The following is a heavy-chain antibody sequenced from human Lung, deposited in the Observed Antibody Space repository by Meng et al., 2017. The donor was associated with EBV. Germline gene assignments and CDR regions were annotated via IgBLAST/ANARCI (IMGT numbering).Heavy chain of an antibody. D-gene: IGHD3-22*01. V-gene: IGHV4-30-4*01. CDR2: ISYSGST. CDR3: ARTHFYDSSNYGFDY. J-gene: IGHJ4*02. Sequence: QVAARASGPGLVEPSETLSRTCTVCGGSISSGDYYWSWIRQPPGKGLEWIGYISYSGSTYYNPSLKSRVTISVDTSKNQFSLKLSSVTAADTAVYYCARTHFYDSSNYGFDYWGQGTLVTVSS. CDR1: GGSISSGDYY.